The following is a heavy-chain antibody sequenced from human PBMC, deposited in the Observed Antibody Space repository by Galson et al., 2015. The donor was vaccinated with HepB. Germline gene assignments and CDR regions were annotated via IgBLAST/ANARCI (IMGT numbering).Heavy chain of an antibody. CDR3: AKTYYDFWRPLIQTYYFDY. V-gene: IGHV3-30*18. CDR1: GFNFGTYD. Sequence: SLRLSCAASGFNFGTYDMHWVRQAPGKGLQWVAVISFDGNKKDYTDSVKGRFSVSRDNSRNTLYLQMNSLRAEDTAVYYCAKTYYDFWRPLIQTYYFDYWGQGTLVTVSS. CDR2: ISFDGNKK. J-gene: IGHJ4*02. D-gene: IGHD3-3*01.